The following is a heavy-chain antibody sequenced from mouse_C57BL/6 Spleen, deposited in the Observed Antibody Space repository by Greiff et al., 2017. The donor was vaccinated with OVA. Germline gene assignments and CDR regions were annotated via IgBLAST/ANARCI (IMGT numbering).Heavy chain of an antibody. V-gene: IGHV1-52*01. CDR3: ARGDGYPYAMDY. CDR2: IDPSDSET. J-gene: IGHJ4*01. Sequence: VQLQQPGAELVRPGSSVKLSCKASGYTFTSYWMHWVKQRPIQGLEWIGNIDPSDSETHYNQKFKDKATLTVDKSSSTAYMQLSSLTSEDSAVYYCARGDGYPYAMDYWGQGTSVTVSS. CDR1: GYTFTSYW. D-gene: IGHD2-3*01.